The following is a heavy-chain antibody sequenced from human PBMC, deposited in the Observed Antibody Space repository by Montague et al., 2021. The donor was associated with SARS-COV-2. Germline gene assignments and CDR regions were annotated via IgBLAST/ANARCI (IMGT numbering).Heavy chain of an antibody. D-gene: IGHD2-2*01. Sequence: SETLSLTCAVYGGSFSGYYWSWIRQPPGKGLEWIGEINHSGSTNYNPSLKSRVTISVDTSKNQFSLKLSSVTAADTAGYYCARPRRPYCSSTSCPNWYFDLWGRGTLVTVSS. CDR2: INHSGST. V-gene: IGHV4-34*01. J-gene: IGHJ2*01. CDR3: ARPRRPYCSSTSCPNWYFDL. CDR1: GGSFSGYY.